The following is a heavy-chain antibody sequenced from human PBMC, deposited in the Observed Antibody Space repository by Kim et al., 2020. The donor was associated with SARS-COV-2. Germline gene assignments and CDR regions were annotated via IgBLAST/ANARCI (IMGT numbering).Heavy chain of an antibody. CDR3: AKDPGYSSGWYDY. Sequence: DSVKGRFTNSRDNSKTTLYLQMNSLRAEDTAVYYCAKDPGYSSGWYDYWGQGTLVTVSS. D-gene: IGHD6-19*01. V-gene: IGHV3-33*06. J-gene: IGHJ4*02.